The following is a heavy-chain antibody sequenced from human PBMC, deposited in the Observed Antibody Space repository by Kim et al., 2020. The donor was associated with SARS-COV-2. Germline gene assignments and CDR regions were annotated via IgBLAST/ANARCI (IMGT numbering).Heavy chain of an antibody. CDR2: T. J-gene: IGHJ4*02. V-gene: IGHV1-8*01. Sequence: TGHAQTFQGRVTMTRNTSKSTAYMELSSLRSEDTAVYYCARAWRGPSDYWGQGTLVTVSS. D-gene: IGHD3-10*01. CDR3: ARAWRGPSDY.